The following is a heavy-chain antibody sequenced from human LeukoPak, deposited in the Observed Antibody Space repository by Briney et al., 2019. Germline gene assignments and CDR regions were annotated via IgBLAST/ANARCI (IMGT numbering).Heavy chain of an antibody. CDR3: ARHSRRSHWFDP. D-gene: IGHD2-21*01. V-gene: IGHV4-31*03. CDR1: GGSISSGGYY. J-gene: IGHJ5*02. CDR2: IYYSGST. Sequence: SQTLSLTCTVSGGSISSGGYYWSWIRQHPGKGLEWIGYIYYSGSTYYNPSLKSRVTISVDTSKNQFSLKLSSVAAADTAVYYCARHSRRSHWFDPWGQGTLVTVSS.